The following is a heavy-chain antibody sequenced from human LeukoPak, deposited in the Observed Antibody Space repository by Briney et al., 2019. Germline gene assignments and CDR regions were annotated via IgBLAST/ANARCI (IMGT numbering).Heavy chain of an antibody. CDR3: ARRLAGTEDY. CDR2: IYYSGST. J-gene: IGHJ4*02. CDR1: GGSISSSSYY. V-gene: IGHV4-39*01. D-gene: IGHD6-13*01. Sequence: TPSETLSLTCTVSGGSISSSSYYWGWICQPPGKGLEWIGSIYYSGSTYYNPSLKSRVTISVDTSKNQFSLKLSSVTAADTAVYYCARRLAGTEDYWGQGTLVTVSS.